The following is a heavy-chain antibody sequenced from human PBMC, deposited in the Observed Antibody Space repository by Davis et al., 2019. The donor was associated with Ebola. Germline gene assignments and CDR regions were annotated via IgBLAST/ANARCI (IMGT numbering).Heavy chain of an antibody. V-gene: IGHV3-74*01. CDR2: INEDESTT. D-gene: IGHD3-10*01. CDR3: ARSYLIST. CDR1: GFSFSSYW. Sequence: GESLKISCAASGFSFSSYWMHWVRQTPGKGLVWVSRINEDESTTSYADSVQGRFIISRDNARSTLFLQMNSLRDEDTAVYYCARSYLISTWGQGTLVTVSS. J-gene: IGHJ5*02.